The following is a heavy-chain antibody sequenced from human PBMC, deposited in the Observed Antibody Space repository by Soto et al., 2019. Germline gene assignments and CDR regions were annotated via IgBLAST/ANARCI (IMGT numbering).Heavy chain of an antibody. CDR1: GFTFSTYS. Sequence: PGGSLRLSCAASGFTFSTYSMNWVRQAPGKGLEWVSYMSSSSSTKYYADSVKGRFTISRDNAKNSLYLQMNSLRDEDTAVYYCAREYSSSSGRGLDSWGQGTLVTVSS. CDR3: AREYSSSSGRGLDS. J-gene: IGHJ4*02. V-gene: IGHV3-48*02. CDR2: MSSSSSTK. D-gene: IGHD6-6*01.